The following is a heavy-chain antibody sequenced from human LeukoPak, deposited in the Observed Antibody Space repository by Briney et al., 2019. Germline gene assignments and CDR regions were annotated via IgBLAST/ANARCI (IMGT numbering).Heavy chain of an antibody. CDR1: GFTFSDYY. J-gene: IGHJ5*02. D-gene: IGHD3-22*01. CDR3: AKHDPRRVVITNWFDP. CDR2: ISGSGGIT. Sequence: GGSLRLSCEASGFTFSDYYMGWIRQAPGKGLEWVSAISGSGGITYYADSVKGRFTISRGNSKNTLYLQMNSLRAEDTAVYYCAKHDPRRVVITNWFDPWGQGTLVTVSS. V-gene: IGHV3-23*01.